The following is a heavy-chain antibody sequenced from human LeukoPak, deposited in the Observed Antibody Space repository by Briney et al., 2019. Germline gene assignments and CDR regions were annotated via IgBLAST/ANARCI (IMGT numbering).Heavy chain of an antibody. CDR2: ISSSSYI. V-gene: IGHV3-69-1*01. Sequence: GGSLRLSCAASGFTFSDYSMNWVRQAPGKGLEWVSSISSSSYIYYADSVKGRFTISRDNAKNSLYLQMNSLRAEDTAVYYCARDDGDAFDIWGQGTMVTVSS. CDR3: ARDDGDAFDI. J-gene: IGHJ3*02. D-gene: IGHD5-24*01. CDR1: GFTFSDYS.